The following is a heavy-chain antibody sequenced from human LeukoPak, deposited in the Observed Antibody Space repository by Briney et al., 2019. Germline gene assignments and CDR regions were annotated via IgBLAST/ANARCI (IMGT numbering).Heavy chain of an antibody. Sequence: GGSLRLSCAASGLTFSSYAMHWVRQAPGKGLEYVSAISSNGGSTYYANSVKGRFTISRDNSKNTLYLQMGSLRAEDMAVYYCAREVGGYFDYWGQGTLVTVSS. CDR2: ISSNGGST. J-gene: IGHJ4*02. CDR1: GLTFSSYA. CDR3: AREVGGYFDY. V-gene: IGHV3-64*01.